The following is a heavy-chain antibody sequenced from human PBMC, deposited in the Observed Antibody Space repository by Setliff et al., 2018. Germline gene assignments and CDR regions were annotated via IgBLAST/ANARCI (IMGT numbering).Heavy chain of an antibody. CDR3: ARHVVIKNEFIRLTWFDP. D-gene: IGHD2-21*01. J-gene: IGHJ5*02. Sequence: LSLTCTVSGASISANHYWGWIRQTPGKGLEWIGSISYGGNTYYDPSLKSRVTIFVDTSKNQFSLRLNSVTAADTAVYYCARHVVIKNEFIRLTWFDPWGQGTPVTVSS. CDR2: ISYGGNT. V-gene: IGHV4-39*01. CDR1: GASISANHY.